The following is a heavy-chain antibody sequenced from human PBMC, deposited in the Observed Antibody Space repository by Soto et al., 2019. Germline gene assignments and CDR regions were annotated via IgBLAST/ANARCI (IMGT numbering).Heavy chain of an antibody. D-gene: IGHD3-22*01. J-gene: IGHJ3*02. Sequence: GGCLRLSCAASGFTFSSYAMHWVRQAPGKGLEWVAVISYDGSNKYYADSVKGRFTISRDNSKNTLYLQMNSLRAEDTAVYYCARGSMIVVVIDEDAFDIWGQGTMVTVSS. CDR3: ARGSMIVVVIDEDAFDI. CDR1: GFTFSSYA. V-gene: IGHV3-30-3*01. CDR2: ISYDGSNK.